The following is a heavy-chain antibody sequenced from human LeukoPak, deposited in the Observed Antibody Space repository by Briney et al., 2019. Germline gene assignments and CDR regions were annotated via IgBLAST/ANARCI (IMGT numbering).Heavy chain of an antibody. CDR3: ARIEGRRSFDI. J-gene: IGHJ3*02. CDR2: IRKDGSEK. CDR1: GFTFSDYW. V-gene: IGHV3-7*01. Sequence: GGSLRLSCEVSGFTFSDYWMNWVRQAPGKVLEWVANIRKDGSEKFYVDSVKGRFSISRDNAKNSLYLQMNSLRAEDTAVYYCARIEGRRSFDIWGQGTMVTVSS.